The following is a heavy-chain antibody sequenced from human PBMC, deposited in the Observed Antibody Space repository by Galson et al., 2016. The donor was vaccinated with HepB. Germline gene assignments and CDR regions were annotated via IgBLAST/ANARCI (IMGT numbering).Heavy chain of an antibody. CDR2: IYYSGYT. CDR3: AGPGFGLILYGFDP. V-gene: IGHV4-39*01. Sequence: SETLSLTCTVSGDSISSNTYYWGWIRQPPGRGLEWIGTIYYSGYTYYTPSPKSRVTISVDTSKNQFSLKLNSVTAADTAVYYCAGPGFGLILYGFDPWGQGTLVTVSS. D-gene: IGHD2-8*01. J-gene: IGHJ5*02. CDR1: GDSISSNTYY.